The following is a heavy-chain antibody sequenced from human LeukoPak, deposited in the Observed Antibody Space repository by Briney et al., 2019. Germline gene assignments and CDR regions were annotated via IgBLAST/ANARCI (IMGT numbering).Heavy chain of an antibody. Sequence: ASVKVSCKASGYILTGYYMHWVRQAPGQGLEWMGWINPNSGDTNYAQKFQGRVTMTSDTSISTAYMELSRLRSDDTAMYYCARDSGYNAFDYWGQGTLVTVSS. V-gene: IGHV1-2*02. D-gene: IGHD5-12*01. CDR2: INPNSGDT. CDR1: GYILTGYY. CDR3: ARDSGYNAFDY. J-gene: IGHJ4*02.